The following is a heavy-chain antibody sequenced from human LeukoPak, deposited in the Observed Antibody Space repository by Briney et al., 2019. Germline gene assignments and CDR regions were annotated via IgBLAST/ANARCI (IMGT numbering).Heavy chain of an antibody. V-gene: IGHV3-74*01. CDR1: GFTFSSYW. CDR2: INSDGSST. Sequence: GGSLRLSCAASGFTFSSYWMHWVRQAPGKGLAWVSRINSDGSSTSYADSVKGRFTISRDNAKNTLYLQMNSLRAEDTAVYYCARDSGGDYGLTVVDYWGQGTLVTVSS. J-gene: IGHJ4*02. D-gene: IGHD4-17*01. CDR3: ARDSGGDYGLTVVDY.